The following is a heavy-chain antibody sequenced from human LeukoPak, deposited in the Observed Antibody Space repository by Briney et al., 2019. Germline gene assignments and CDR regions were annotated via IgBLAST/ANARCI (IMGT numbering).Heavy chain of an antibody. J-gene: IGHJ6*02. V-gene: IGHV4-34*01. D-gene: IGHD3-3*01. CDR2: INHSGST. Sequence: PSETLSLTCAVYGGSFSGYYWSWFRQPPGKGLEWIGEINHSGSTNYNPSLKSRVTISVDTSKNQFSLKLSSVTAADTAVYYCARGRRLTIFGVVIPPGYYGMDVWGQGTTVTVSS. CDR1: GGSFSGYY. CDR3: ARGRRLTIFGVVIPPGYYGMDV.